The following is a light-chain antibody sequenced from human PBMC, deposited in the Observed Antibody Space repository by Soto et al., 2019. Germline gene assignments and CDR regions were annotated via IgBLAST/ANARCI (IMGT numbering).Light chain of an antibody. V-gene: IGKV3-20*01. CDR1: QSVDSNY. CDR2: GAS. Sequence: EIVLTQSPGTLSLSPGERATLSCRASQSVDSNYFAWYQQKPGLAPRLLIYGASNRPGGIPDRFSGSGSGTDFTLNISRLEPEDSAGYFCQHYVTSPGTFGQGTKLEIK. J-gene: IGKJ2*02. CDR3: QHYVTSPGT.